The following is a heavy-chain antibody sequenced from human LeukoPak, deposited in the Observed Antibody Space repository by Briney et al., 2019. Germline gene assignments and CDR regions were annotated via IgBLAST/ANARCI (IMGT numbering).Heavy chain of an antibody. CDR2: ISSSGNTI. CDR1: EFTFTSYE. J-gene: IGHJ3*02. V-gene: IGHV3-48*03. D-gene: IGHD6-6*01. Sequence: GGSLRLSCAASEFTFTSYELNWLGQAPGKGLDWVSYISSSGNTISYADSVKGRFTISRDNAKNSLYLQVISLRAEDTAVYYCARGPSIAARYDAFDIWGQGTMVTVSS. CDR3: ARGPSIAARYDAFDI.